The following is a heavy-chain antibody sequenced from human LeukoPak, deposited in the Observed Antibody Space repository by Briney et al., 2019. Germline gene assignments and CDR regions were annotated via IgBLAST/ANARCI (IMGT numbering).Heavy chain of an antibody. CDR3: ARAGEYSYASDAFDI. Sequence: SQTLSLTCSVSDESVTSRHSGGWIPQPPGKGLEWIGSISHSGNTHYTPSLKSRVTISVDTSENQFSVKLTSVTAADTALYFCARAGEYSYASDAFDIWGQGTTVTVSS. J-gene: IGHJ3*02. CDR2: ISHSGNT. V-gene: IGHV4-38-2*01. D-gene: IGHD5-18*01. CDR1: DESVTSRHS.